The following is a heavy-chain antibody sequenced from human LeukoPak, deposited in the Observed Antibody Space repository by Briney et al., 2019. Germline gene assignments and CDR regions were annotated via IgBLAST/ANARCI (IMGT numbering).Heavy chain of an antibody. CDR3: ARGGSRSYTSSTLDY. D-gene: IGHD6-6*01. CDR1: GGSITVYY. Sequence: SETLSLTCSVSGGSITVYYWNWIRQSPGKGLEWIGSISYSGSTNYNPSLKSRVTISIVTSKNRFSLKVSSVIAADTAMYYCARGGSRSYTSSTLDYWGQGTLVTVSS. CDR2: ISYSGST. V-gene: IGHV4-59*12. J-gene: IGHJ4*02.